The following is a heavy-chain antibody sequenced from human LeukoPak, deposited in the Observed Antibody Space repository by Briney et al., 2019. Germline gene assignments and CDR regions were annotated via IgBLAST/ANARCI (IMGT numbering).Heavy chain of an antibody. V-gene: IGHV3-23*01. CDR2: ISGSGGST. CDR1: GFTFSSYA. J-gene: IGHJ4*02. D-gene: IGHD6-19*01. CDR3: ARDMGIAVAGGDFDY. Sequence: GGSLRLSCAASGFTFSSYAMSWVRQAPGKGLDWVSGISGSGGSTYYADSVKGRFTISRDNSKNTLYLQMNSLRAEDTAVYYCARDMGIAVAGGDFDYWGQGTLVTVSS.